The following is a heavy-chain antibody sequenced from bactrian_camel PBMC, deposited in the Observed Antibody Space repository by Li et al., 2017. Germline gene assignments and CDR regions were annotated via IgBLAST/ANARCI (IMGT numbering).Heavy chain of an antibody. Sequence: HVQLVESGGGSVQTGGSLKLSCVASQFTFSSSRSCMGWFRQAPGKDREGVAHIDSDGKWYAESLKGRSTISTDDANNTLDLLIDSLQPEDTAMYYCAADLLLMRPLEASEYKYWGQGTQVTVS. D-gene: IGHD8*01. CDR2: IDSDGK. V-gene: IGHV3S55*01. CDR3: AADLLLMRPLEASEYKY. J-gene: IGHJ4*01. CDR1: QFTFSSSRSC.